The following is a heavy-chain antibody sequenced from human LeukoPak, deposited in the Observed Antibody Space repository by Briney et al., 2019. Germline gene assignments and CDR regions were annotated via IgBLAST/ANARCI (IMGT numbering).Heavy chain of an antibody. D-gene: IGHD6-13*01. Sequence: PGGSLRLSCAASGFTFSSYSMNWARQAPGKGLEWVSYIGPGSNTMYYADSVKGRFTVSRDNAKNSLYLQMNSVRDEDTAVYYCARAAYSSSPDYWGQGTLVTVSS. CDR1: GFTFSSYS. J-gene: IGHJ4*02. V-gene: IGHV3-48*02. CDR3: ARAAYSSSPDY. CDR2: IGPGSNTM.